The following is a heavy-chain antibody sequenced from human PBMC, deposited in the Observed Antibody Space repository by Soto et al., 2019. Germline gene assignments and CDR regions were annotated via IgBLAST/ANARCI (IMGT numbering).Heavy chain of an antibody. D-gene: IGHD1-1*01. J-gene: IGHJ5*02. CDR1: GASISGLY. CDR3: VRDGTKTLRDWFDP. V-gene: IGHV4-4*07. Sequence: SETLSLTCTVSGASISGLYWSWIRKSAGKGLEWIGRIYATGTTDYNPSLKSRVMMSVDTSKKQFSLKLRSVTAADTAVYYCVRDGTKTLRDWFDPWGQGISVTVSS. CDR2: IYATGTT.